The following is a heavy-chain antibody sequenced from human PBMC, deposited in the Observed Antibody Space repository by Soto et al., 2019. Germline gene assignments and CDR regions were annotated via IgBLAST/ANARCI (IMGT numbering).Heavy chain of an antibody. D-gene: IGHD1-1*01. J-gene: IGHJ5*02. CDR1: GASISGLY. CDR3: VRDGTKTLRDWFDP. V-gene: IGHV4-4*07. Sequence: SETLSLTCTVSGASISGLYWSWIRKSAGKGLEWIGRIYATGTTDYNPSLKSRVMMSVDTSKKQFSLKLRSVTAADTAVYYCVRDGTKTLRDWFDPWGQGISVTVSS. CDR2: IYATGTT.